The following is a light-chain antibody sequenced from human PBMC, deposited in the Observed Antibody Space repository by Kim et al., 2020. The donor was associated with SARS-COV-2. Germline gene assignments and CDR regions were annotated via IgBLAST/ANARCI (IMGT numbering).Light chain of an antibody. Sequence: SASVGDRVTITCRARQGISSYLAWYQHKPGKAPKLLIYAASTLQSGVQSRFSGSGSGTEFTHTISSLQPEDFATYYCQQLNSYPYTLGQETKLEL. CDR2: AAS. CDR1: QGISSY. CDR3: QQLNSYPYT. V-gene: IGKV1-9*01. J-gene: IGKJ2*01.